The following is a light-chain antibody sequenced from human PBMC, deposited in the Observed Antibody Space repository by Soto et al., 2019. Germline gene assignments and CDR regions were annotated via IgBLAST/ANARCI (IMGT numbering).Light chain of an antibody. V-gene: IGLV1-47*01. CDR2: RNN. Sequence: QSVLTQPPSASGTPGQSVTISCSGSRSNIRSNYVYWYQQLPGTAPKLLIYRNNHRPSGVPDRFSGSKSGTSASLAISGLRSEDEADYFCAAWDDSLNGPLFGGGTKLTVL. CDR3: AAWDDSLNGPL. CDR1: RSNIRSNY. J-gene: IGLJ3*02.